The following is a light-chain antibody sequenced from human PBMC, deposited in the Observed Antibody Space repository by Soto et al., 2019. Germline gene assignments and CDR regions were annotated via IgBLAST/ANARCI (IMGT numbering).Light chain of an antibody. J-gene: IGKJ3*01. CDR1: QGISSY. CDR2: AAS. V-gene: IGKV1-9*01. CDR3: QQYNNWPPIT. Sequence: DIQLTQSPSFLSASVGDRVTITCRASQGISSYLAWYQQKPGKAPKLLIYAASTLQSGVPSRFSGSGSGTEFTLTISSLQPEDFAVYYCQQYNNWPPITFGPGTKVDIK.